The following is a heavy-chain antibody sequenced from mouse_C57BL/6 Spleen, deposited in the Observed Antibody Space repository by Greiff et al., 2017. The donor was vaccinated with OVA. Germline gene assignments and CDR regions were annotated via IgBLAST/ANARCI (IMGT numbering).Heavy chain of an antibody. Sequence: VQLQQSGPGLVQPSQSLSLTCTVSGFSLTSYGVHWVRQSPGKGLEWLGVIWSGGSTDYNAAFISRLSISKDNSHSQVFFKMNSLQADDAAIYYCARGGVYDFYFDYWGQGTTLTVSS. CDR3: ARGGVYDFYFDY. CDR1: GFSLTSYG. V-gene: IGHV2-2*01. CDR2: IWSGGST. D-gene: IGHD1-1*01. J-gene: IGHJ2*01.